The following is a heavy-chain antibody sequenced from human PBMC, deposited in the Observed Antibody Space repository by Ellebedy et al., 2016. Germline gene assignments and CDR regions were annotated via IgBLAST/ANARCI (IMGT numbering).Heavy chain of an antibody. CDR2: LTHDGNI. J-gene: IGHJ4*02. V-gene: IGHV4-34*01. D-gene: IGHD4-17*01. CDR3: TRGPDYAKTGY. Sequence: SETLSLXCPVSGESFSSYYWSWIRQSPGKGLERIGELTHDGNINYNTSLKSRVTISVDTSKNQFSLKLSSVTVADQAVYYCTRGPDYAKTGYWGQGTPVTVSS. CDR1: GESFSSYY.